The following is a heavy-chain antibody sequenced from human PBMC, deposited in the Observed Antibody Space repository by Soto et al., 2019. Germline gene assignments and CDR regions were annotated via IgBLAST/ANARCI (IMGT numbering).Heavy chain of an antibody. CDR1: GFTFSSFS. J-gene: IGHJ6*02. V-gene: IGHV3-21*01. Sequence: EVQLVESGGGLVKPEGSLRLSCAASGFTFSSFSMNWVRQAPGKGLEWVSSITSSSSYIYYADSVKGRFTISRDNAKNSLYLQMNSLRAEDTAVYYCARDIGGRRGMDVWGQGTTVTVSS. D-gene: IGHD2-15*01. CDR2: ITSSSSYI. CDR3: ARDIGGRRGMDV.